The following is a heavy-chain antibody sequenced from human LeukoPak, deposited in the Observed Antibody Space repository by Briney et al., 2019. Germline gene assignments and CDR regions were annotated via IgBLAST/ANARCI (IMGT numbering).Heavy chain of an antibody. J-gene: IGHJ4*02. Sequence: PGGSLRLFCVVSGFTFSSYEMNWVRQAPGKGLEWLSHISSSGSSIQYADSVKGRFTISRDNAKNSLYLQMNSLRAEDTAVYYCARTREGPFAYGGQGTLVTVSS. CDR3: ARTREGPFAY. V-gene: IGHV3-48*03. CDR1: GFTFSSYE. CDR2: ISSSGSSI. D-gene: IGHD5-24*01.